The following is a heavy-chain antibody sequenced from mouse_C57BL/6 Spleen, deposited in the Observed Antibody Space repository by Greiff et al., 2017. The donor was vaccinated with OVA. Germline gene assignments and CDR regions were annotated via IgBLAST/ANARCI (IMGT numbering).Heavy chain of an antibody. J-gene: IGHJ3*01. CDR3: ASFYYGNYTWFAY. CDR2: IDPSDSYT. V-gene: IGHV1-50*01. CDR1: GYTFTSYW. Sequence: VQLQQPGAELVKPGASVKLSCKASGYTFTSYWMQWVKQRPGQGLEWIGEIDPSDSYTNYNQKFKGKATLTVDTSSSTAYMQLSSLTSEDSAVYYCASFYYGNYTWFAYWGQGTLVTVSA. D-gene: IGHD2-1*01.